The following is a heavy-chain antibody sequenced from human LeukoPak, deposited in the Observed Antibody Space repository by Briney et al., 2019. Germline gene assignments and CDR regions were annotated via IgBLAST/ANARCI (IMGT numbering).Heavy chain of an antibody. CDR3: ARRWSTGTSYYRFDY. V-gene: IGHV4-39*07. D-gene: IGHD1-26*01. Sequence: SETLSLTCTVSGDSLRKSTFYWVWIRQPPGKGLEWIGSIYYSGGADYNPSLQSRVTISVDTSKNEFSLKVRSVTAADTAVYFCARRWSTGTSYYRFDYWGQGTLVTVPS. CDR1: GDSLRKSTFY. CDR2: IYYSGGA. J-gene: IGHJ4*02.